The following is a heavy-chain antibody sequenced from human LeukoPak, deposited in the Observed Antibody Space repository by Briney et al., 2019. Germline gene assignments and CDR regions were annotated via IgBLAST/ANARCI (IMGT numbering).Heavy chain of an antibody. V-gene: IGHV1-2*02. Sequence: ASVKVSCKASGYTFTGYYMHWVRQAPGQGLEWMGWINPNSGGTNYAQKFQGRVTMTRDTSISTAYMELSRLRSDDTAVYYCARDQYYYGSERLAFGDYFDYWGQGTLVTVSS. J-gene: IGHJ4*02. CDR3: ARDQYYYGSERLAFGDYFDY. CDR2: INPNSGGT. CDR1: GYTFTGYY. D-gene: IGHD3-10*01.